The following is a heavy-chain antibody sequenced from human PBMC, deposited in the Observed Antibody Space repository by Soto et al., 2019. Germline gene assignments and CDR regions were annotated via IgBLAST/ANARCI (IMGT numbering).Heavy chain of an antibody. D-gene: IGHD6-19*01. CDR1: GFTFSSYW. CDR3: ARVRSSGYHAFDI. V-gene: IGHV3-7*03. CDR2: IKQDGSEK. J-gene: IGHJ3*02. Sequence: PGGSLRLSCAAPGFTFSSYWMSWVRQAPGKGLEWVANIKQDGSEKYYVDSVKGRFTISRDNAKNSLYLQMNSLRAEDTAVYYCARVRSSGYHAFDIWGQGTMVPVSS.